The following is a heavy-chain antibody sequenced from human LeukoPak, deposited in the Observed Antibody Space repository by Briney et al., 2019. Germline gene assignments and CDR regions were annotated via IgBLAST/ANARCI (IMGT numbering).Heavy chain of an antibody. CDR2: IYHSGST. CDR3: ARDGYPDAFDI. V-gene: IGHV4-38-2*02. J-gene: IGHJ3*02. CDR1: GYSISSGYY. Sequence: PSETLSLTCTVSGYSISSGYYWGWIRQPPGKGLEWIGSIYHSGSTYYNPSLKSRVTISVDTSKNQFSLKLSSVTAADTAVYYCARDGYPDAFDIWGQGTMVTVSS. D-gene: IGHD1-1*01.